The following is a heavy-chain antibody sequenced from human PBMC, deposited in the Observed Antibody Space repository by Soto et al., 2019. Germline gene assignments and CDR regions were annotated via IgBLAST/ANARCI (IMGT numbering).Heavy chain of an antibody. CDR3: ARDYCPGGVCYTIFDY. CDR1: GFTFSTYP. V-gene: IGHV3-64*01. J-gene: IGHJ4*02. CDR2: ISGNGGST. Sequence: EVQLVESGGNLAQPGGSLRLSCAASGFTFSTYPMHWVRQVPGTGLEYVAGISGNGGSTHYANSVKGRFTISRDNSKSTLYLQMGSLRAEDMAVYYCARDYCPGGVCYTIFDYWGQGTLVTVSS. D-gene: IGHD2-8*02.